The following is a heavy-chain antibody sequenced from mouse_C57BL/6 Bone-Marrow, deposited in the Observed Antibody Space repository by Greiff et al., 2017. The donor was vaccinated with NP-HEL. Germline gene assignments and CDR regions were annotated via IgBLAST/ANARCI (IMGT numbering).Heavy chain of an antibody. Sequence: EVMLVESGGGLVQPGGSLKLSCAASGFTFSDYYMYWVRQTPEKRLEWVAYISNGGGSTYYPDTVKGRFTISRDNAKNTLYLQMSRLKSEDTAMYYFARRSYYSNYDAMDYWGQGTSVTVSS. J-gene: IGHJ4*01. CDR1: GFTFSDYY. D-gene: IGHD2-5*01. CDR2: ISNGGGST. V-gene: IGHV5-12*01. CDR3: ARRSYYSNYDAMDY.